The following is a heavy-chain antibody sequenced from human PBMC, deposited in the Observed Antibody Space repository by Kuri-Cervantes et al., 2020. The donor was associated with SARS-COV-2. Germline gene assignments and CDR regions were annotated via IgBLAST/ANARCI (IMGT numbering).Heavy chain of an antibody. J-gene: IGHJ3*02. CDR2: IYHSGST. CDR3: AETGDGSYFGAGVAYSAFDI. V-gene: IGHV4-38-2*02. D-gene: IGHD1-26*01. CDR1: GYSISSGYY. Sequence: GSLRLSCTVSGYSISSGYYWGWIRQPPGKGLEWIGSIYHSGSTYYNPSLKSRVTISVDTSKNQFSLKLSSVTAADTAVYYCAETGDGSYFGAGVAYSAFDIWGQGTMVTVSS.